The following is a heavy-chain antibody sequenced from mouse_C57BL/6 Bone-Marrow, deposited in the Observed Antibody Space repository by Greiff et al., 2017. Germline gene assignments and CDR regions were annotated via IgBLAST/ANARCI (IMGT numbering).Heavy chain of an antibody. J-gene: IGHJ2*01. Sequence: VQLQQSGAELARPGASVKLSCKASGYTFTSYGISWVKQRTGQGLEWIGEIYPRSGNTYYNEKFKGKATLTADKSSSTAYMELRSLTSEDSAVYFCAPDYYGSKYYFDYWGQGTTRTVSS. D-gene: IGHD1-1*01. CDR3: APDYYGSKYYFDY. CDR2: IYPRSGNT. CDR1: GYTFTSYG. V-gene: IGHV1-81*01.